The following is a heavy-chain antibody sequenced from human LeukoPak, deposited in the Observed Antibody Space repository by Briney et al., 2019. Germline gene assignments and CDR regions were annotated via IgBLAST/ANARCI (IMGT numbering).Heavy chain of an antibody. J-gene: IGHJ6*03. CDR1: GGSFSGYY. Sequence: PSETLSLACAVYGGSFSGYYWTWIRQTPEKGLEWIGEMNPSGSTNYNPSLKSRVTISVDTSKNQFSLELSSVTAADTAVYYCARGRQDVTMIVVVMTAVSYYLDVWGKGTTVTVS. V-gene: IGHV4-34*01. D-gene: IGHD3-22*01. CDR3: ARGRQDVTMIVVVMTAVSYYLDV. CDR2: MNPSGST.